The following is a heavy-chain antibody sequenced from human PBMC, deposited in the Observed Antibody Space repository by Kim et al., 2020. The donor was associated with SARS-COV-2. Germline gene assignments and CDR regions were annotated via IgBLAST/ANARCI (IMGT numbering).Heavy chain of an antibody. CDR3: ARDPSGGSGSYYPRYYYYYGMDV. D-gene: IGHD3-10*01. V-gene: IGHV1-69*13. CDR2: IIPIFGTA. J-gene: IGHJ6*02. CDR1: GGTFSSYA. Sequence: SVKVSCKASGGTFSSYAISWVRQAPGQGLEWMGGIIPIFGTANYAQKFQGRVTITADESTSTAYMELSSLRSEDTAVYYCARDPSGGSGSYYPRYYYYYGMDVWGQGTTVTVSS.